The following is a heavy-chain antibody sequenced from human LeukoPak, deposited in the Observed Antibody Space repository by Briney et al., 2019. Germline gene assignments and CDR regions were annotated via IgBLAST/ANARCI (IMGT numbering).Heavy chain of an antibody. J-gene: IGHJ4*02. CDR1: GGSISSSSYY. D-gene: IGHD1-1*01. CDR2: IYYSGST. V-gene: IGHV4-39*01. Sequence: SETLSLTCTASGGSISSSSYYWGWIRQPPGKGLEWIGSIYYSGSTYYNSSLKSRVTISVDTSKSQFSLNLSSVTAADTAVYYCARWKGTADFDYWGQGTRVTVSS. CDR3: ARWKGTADFDY.